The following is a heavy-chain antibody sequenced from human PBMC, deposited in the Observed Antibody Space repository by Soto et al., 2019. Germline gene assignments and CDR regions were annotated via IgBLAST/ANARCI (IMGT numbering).Heavy chain of an antibody. J-gene: IGHJ4*02. CDR1: GGSISSSSYY. CDR2: IYYSGSA. V-gene: IGHV4-39*01. Sequence: QLQLQESGPGLVKPSETLSLTCTVSGGSISSSSYYWGWIRHPPGKGLEWIGSIYYSGSAYHNSSLKSRVTISVDTSKNQFSLKLSSVTAADTPVYYCATHQSWYEDSWGQGTLVTVSS. CDR3: ATHQSWYEDS. D-gene: IGHD6-13*01.